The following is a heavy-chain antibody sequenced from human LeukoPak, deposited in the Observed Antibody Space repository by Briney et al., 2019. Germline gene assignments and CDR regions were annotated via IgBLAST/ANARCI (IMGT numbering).Heavy chain of an antibody. J-gene: IGHJ6*02. Sequence: LEASVKVSCKASGGTFSSHAISWVRQAPGQGLEWVGGIIPIFGTTNYAQKFQGRVTMTTDTSTSTAYMELRSLRSDDTAVYYCARDYSGSGSSRYYYYGMDVWGQGTTVTVSS. D-gene: IGHD3-10*01. CDR3: ARDYSGSGSSRYYYYGMDV. V-gene: IGHV1-69*05. CDR1: GGTFSSHA. CDR2: IIPIFGTT.